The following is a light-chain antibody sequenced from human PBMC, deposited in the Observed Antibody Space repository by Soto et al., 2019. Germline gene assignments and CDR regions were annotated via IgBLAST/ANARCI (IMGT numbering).Light chain of an antibody. CDR1: QSIYLNA. Sequence: EIVLTQSPGTLSLSPGERATLSCRASQSIYLNALAWYQQKPGHTPRLLIYGASTRATDIPDRFSGSGSRTDFALTISRLEPEDFAMYYCQQYGRSPFTFGPGTRVDLK. CDR2: GAS. CDR3: QQYGRSPFT. V-gene: IGKV3-20*01. J-gene: IGKJ3*01.